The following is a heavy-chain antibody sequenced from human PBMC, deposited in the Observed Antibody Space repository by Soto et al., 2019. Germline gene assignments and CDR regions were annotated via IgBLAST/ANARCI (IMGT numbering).Heavy chain of an antibody. CDR2: IYSSGST. Sequence: SETLSLTXTVSGDSVSSDNCYWTWIRQPPGKGLEWIGYIYSSGSTNYNPSLKSRVTISVDTSRNQFSLKLTSVTAADTALYYCARDIRGYSRAFDYWGQGTLVTVSS. D-gene: IGHD5-18*01. V-gene: IGHV4-61*01. CDR3: ARDIRGYSRAFDY. J-gene: IGHJ4*02. CDR1: GDSVSSDNCY.